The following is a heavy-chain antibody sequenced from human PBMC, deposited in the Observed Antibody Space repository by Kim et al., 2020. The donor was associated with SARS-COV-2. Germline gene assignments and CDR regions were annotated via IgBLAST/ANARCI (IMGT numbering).Heavy chain of an antibody. D-gene: IGHD1-7*01. CDR2: INPSGGST. V-gene: IGHV1-46*01. J-gene: IGHJ3*02. CDR3: ARAKLRLATLGDAFDI. CDR1: GYTFTSYY. Sequence: ASVKVSCKASGYTFTSYYMHWVRQAPGQGLEWMGIINPSGGSTSYAQKFQGRVTMTRDTSTSTVYMELSSLRSEDTAVYYCARAKLRLATLGDAFDIWGQGTMVTVSS.